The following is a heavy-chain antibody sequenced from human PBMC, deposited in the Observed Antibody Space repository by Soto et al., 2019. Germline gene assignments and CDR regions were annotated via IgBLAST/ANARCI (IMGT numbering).Heavy chain of an antibody. V-gene: IGHV3-30*18. CDR1: GFTFSTYG. CDR2: ISSGVGIK. D-gene: IGHD5-12*01. J-gene: IGHJ4*02. Sequence: GGSLRLSCAASGFTFSTYGMHWVRQAPGKGLEWVAIISSGVGIKYYADSVKGRFTISRDNSKSTLYLQMNSLRPEDTAVYYCAKERADGSSVYWGQGIQVTVSS. CDR3: AKERADGSSVY.